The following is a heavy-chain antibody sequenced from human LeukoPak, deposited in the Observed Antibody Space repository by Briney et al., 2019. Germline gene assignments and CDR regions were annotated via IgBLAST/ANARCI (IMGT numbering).Heavy chain of an antibody. V-gene: IGHV3-23*01. CDR2: ISGSGGST. CDR3: AKDSTWIQLWFEY. J-gene: IGHJ4*01. Sequence: GGSLRLSCAASGFTFTSYAMTWVRQAPGKGLEWVSAISGSGGSTYYADSVKGRFTISRDNSRNTLYLQMNSLSAEDTAVYYCAKDSTWIQLWFEYWDQEPWSPSPQ. D-gene: IGHD5-18*01. CDR1: GFTFTSYA.